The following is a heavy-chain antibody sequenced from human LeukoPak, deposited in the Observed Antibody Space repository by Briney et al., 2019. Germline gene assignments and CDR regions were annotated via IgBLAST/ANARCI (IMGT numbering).Heavy chain of an antibody. J-gene: IGHJ4*02. V-gene: IGHV4-31*03. CDR1: GGSISSGGYY. CDR3: ARDRYPDYFDY. Sequence: SETLSLTCTVSGGSISSGGYYWSWIRQHPGKGLEWIGYIHYSGNTYYNPSLKSRVTISVDTSRNQFSLRLNSVTAADTALYYCARDRYPDYFDYWGQGTLVTVSS. D-gene: IGHD3-9*01. CDR2: IHYSGNT.